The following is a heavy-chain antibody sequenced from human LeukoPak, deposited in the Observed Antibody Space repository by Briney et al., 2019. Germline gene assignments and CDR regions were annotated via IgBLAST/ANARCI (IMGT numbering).Heavy chain of an antibody. CDR1: GFIFSNFG. V-gene: IGHV3-21*01. CDR3: VGDPTTNRYQYFQY. D-gene: IGHD1-14*01. J-gene: IGHJ4*02. Sequence: GESLRLSCTASGFIFSNFGVNWVRQAPGKGLEWVSCMDRHSDIYYADSVKRRFTISRDNARNSVYLQMNNLTVEDSGVYYSVGDPTTNRYQYFQYWGQGALVTVSS. CDR2: MDRHSDI.